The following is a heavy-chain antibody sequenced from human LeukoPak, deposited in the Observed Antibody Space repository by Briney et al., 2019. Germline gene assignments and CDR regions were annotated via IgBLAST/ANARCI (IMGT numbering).Heavy chain of an antibody. CDR3: ARGYYDSSGYSDWFDP. J-gene: IGHJ5*02. Sequence: GASVKVSCKASGGTFSSYAISWVRQAPGQGLEWMGGIIPIFGTANYAQKFQGRVTITTDESTSTAYMELNSLRSEDTAVYYCARGYYDSSGYSDWFDPWGQGTLVTVSS. D-gene: IGHD3-22*01. V-gene: IGHV1-69*05. CDR1: GGTFSSYA. CDR2: IIPIFGTA.